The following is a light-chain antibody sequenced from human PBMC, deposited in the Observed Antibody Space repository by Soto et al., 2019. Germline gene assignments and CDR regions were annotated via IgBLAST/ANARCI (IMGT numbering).Light chain of an antibody. Sequence: EIVMTQSPATLSASPGERATLSCRASQSVSSNLAWYQQKLGRAPRLLIYGASTRATGIPARFSGSGSGTEFTLTISSLQSEDFAVYYCQQYNNLPYSFGQGTKLEIK. J-gene: IGKJ2*03. CDR2: GAS. V-gene: IGKV3-15*01. CDR1: QSVSSN. CDR3: QQYNNLPYS.